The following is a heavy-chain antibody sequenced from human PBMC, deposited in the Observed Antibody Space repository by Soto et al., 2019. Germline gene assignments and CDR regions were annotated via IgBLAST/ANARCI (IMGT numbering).Heavy chain of an antibody. J-gene: IGHJ4*02. Sequence: QVQLVQSGAKVAKPGSSVKVSCKSSGGTFGSNVVIWVRQAPGQGLEWMGGVIPMIARPNYAEKFQGRLTITADVSSVTALLELSNLRSDDTAVYFCATGPSYGSNRDWGQGTLVTVSS. V-gene: IGHV1-69*01. CDR1: GGTFGSNV. CDR2: VIPMIARP. D-gene: IGHD6-13*01. CDR3: ATGPSYGSNRD.